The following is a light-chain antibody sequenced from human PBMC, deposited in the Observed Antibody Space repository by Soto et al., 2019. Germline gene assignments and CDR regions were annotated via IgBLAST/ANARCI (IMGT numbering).Light chain of an antibody. CDR1: SSDVGGYNY. V-gene: IGLV2-14*01. CDR3: SSRTSSSTLYVV. CDR2: EVS. J-gene: IGLJ2*01. Sequence: QSALTQPASVSGSPGQSITISCTGTSSDVGGYNYVSWYQQHPGKAPKLKIYEVSNRPSGVSNRFSGSKSGNTASLTISGLQAEDEADYYCSSRTSSSTLYVVFGAGTQLTVL.